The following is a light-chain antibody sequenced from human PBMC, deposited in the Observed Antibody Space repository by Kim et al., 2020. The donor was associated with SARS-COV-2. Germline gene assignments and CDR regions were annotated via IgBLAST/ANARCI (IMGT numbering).Light chain of an antibody. J-gene: IGKJ4*01. CDR1: QSISSY. V-gene: IGKV1-39*01. CDR2: AKS. CDR3: QQNNSYPLT. Sequence: ASVGDRVTITCRASQSISSYLNWYQQKPGKAPKPLIYAKSSLESGVPSRFSGSGSGTDFTLTISSLQPDDFATYYCQQNNSYPLTFGGGTKVDIK.